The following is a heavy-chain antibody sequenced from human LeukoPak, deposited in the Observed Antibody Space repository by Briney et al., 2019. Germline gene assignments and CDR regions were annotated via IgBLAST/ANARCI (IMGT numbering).Heavy chain of an antibody. D-gene: IGHD2-15*01. J-gene: IGHJ6*02. CDR3: AKDRTHCSGGSCYGMDV. V-gene: IGHV3-21*01. Sequence: GGSLRLSCAASGFTFSSYSMNWVRQAPGKGLGWVSSISSSSSYIYYADSVKGRFTISRDNSKNTLYLQVNSLRAEDTAVYYCAKDRTHCSGGSCYGMDVWGQGTTVTVSS. CDR2: ISSSSSYI. CDR1: GFTFSSYS.